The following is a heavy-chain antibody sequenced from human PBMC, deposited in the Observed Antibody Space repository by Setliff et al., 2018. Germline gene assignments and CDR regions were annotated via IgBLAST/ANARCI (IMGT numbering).Heavy chain of an antibody. D-gene: IGHD2-15*01. CDR2: VYYSGLD. V-gene: IGHV4-59*11. Sequence: SETLSLTCTVSGDSISGRFWNWIRQTPDKGLEWIGRVYYSGLDDLNPSLQSRLTISVDTSKKQFSLSLTSVTAADTAMYYCARENGYCSGGACYFMFDYWGQGTLVTVSS. CDR3: ARENGYCSGGACYFMFDY. J-gene: IGHJ4*02. CDR1: GDSISGRF.